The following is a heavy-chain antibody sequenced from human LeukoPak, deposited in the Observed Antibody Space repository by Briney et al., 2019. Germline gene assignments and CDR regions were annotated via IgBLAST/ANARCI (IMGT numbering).Heavy chain of an antibody. D-gene: IGHD6-13*01. CDR1: GYTFTAYY. CDR3: ARGGSPAYYYYMDV. J-gene: IGHJ6*03. V-gene: IGHV1-2*02. Sequence: ASVKVSCKASGYTFTAYYIHWVRQAPGQGLEWMGWINPNSGGTNYAQKFQGRVTMTRDTSISTAYMELSRLRSDDTAVYYCARGGSPAYYYYMDVWGKGTTVTVSS. CDR2: INPNSGGT.